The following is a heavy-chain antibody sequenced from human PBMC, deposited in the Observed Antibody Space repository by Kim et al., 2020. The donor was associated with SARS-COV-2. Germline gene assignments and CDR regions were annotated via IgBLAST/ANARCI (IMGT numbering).Heavy chain of an antibody. J-gene: IGHJ6*02. CDR2: INNDGSGT. V-gene: IGHV3-74*01. CDR3: VRGSGNYGYGIGV. Sequence: GGSLRLSCAASGFTLSSYWMHWVRQVPGKGLVWVSRINNDGSGTSYADSVKGRFTISRDNAKNTLYLQMNSLRVEDTAVYYCVRGSGNYGYGIGVWGQGTTVTVSS. CDR1: GFTLSSYW. D-gene: IGHD3-3*01.